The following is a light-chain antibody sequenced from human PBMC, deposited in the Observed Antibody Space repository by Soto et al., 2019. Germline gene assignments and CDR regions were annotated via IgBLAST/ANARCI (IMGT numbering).Light chain of an antibody. CDR1: RSNIGAGYD. CDR2: ANN. J-gene: IGLJ2*01. CDR3: QTYDSGLNVEV. V-gene: IGLV1-40*01. Sequence: QSVLTQPPSVSGAPGQRVTISCTGSRSNIGAGYDVHWYQQLPRAAPKLLMYANNNRPSGVPVRFSASKSGTSASLAITGLQADDEADYYCQTYDSGLNVEVFGGGTKLTVL.